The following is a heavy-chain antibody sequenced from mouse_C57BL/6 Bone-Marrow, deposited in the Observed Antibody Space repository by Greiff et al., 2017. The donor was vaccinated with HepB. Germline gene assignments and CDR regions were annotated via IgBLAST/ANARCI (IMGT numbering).Heavy chain of an antibody. J-gene: IGHJ1*03. CDR3: ARPPYYGSSPYWYFDV. CDR2: INPNNGGT. V-gene: IGHV1-18*01. D-gene: IGHD1-1*01. CDR1: GYTFTDYN. Sequence: VQLKESGPELVKPGASVKIPCKASGYTFTDYNMDWVKQSHGKSLEWIGDINPNNGGTIYNQKFKGKATLTVDKSSSTAYMELRSLTSEDTAVYYCARPPYYGSSPYWYFDVWGKGTTVTVSS.